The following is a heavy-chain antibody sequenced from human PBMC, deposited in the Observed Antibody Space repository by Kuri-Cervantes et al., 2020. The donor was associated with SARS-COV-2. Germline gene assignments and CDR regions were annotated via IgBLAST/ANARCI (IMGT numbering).Heavy chain of an antibody. V-gene: IGHV3-69-1*01. CDR1: GFTFSDYY. D-gene: IGHD3-10*01. CDR3: AREVPDPYYYYMDV. CDR2: ISSSSTI. J-gene: IGHJ6*03. Sequence: GGSLRLSCAASGFTFSDYYMNWVRQAPGKGLEWVSSISSSSTIYYADSVKGRFTISRDNAKNSLYLQMNSLRAEDTAVYYCAREVPDPYYYYMDVWGKGSTVTVSS.